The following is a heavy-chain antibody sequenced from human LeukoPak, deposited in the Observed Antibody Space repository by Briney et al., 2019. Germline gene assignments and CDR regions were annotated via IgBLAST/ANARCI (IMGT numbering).Heavy chain of an antibody. D-gene: IGHD3-22*01. CDR1: GFTFSSYG. CDR2: ISYDGSNK. V-gene: IGHV3-30*18. CDR3: AKDRDYYDSSGYSS. J-gene: IGHJ4*02. Sequence: GGSLRLSCAASGFTFSSYGMPWVRQAPGKGLEWVAVISYDGSNKYYADSVKGRFTISRDNSKNTLYLQMNSLRAEDTAVYYCAKDRDYYDSSGYSSWGQGTLVTVSS.